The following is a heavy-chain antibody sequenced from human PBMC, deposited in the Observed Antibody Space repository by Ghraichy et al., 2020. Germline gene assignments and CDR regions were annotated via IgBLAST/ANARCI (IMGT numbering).Heavy chain of an antibody. CDR2: VKDDESEK. J-gene: IGHJ6*02. V-gene: IGHV3-7*04. CDR3: VRGSWYPYHGMDV. D-gene: IGHD6-13*01. CDR1: GFTFASQW. Sequence: GGSLRLSCATSGFTFASQWMSWVRQVPGKGLEWVAIVKDDESEKYYLGDVKGRFTISRDNAKNSLYLQMSSLRAEDTAVYYCVRGSWYPYHGMDVWGRGTTVTVSS.